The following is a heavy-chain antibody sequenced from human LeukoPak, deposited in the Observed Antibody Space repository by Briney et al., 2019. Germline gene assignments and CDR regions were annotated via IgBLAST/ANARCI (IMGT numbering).Heavy chain of an antibody. CDR1: GFIFSTYS. J-gene: IGHJ4*02. CDR3: ARTSHGNYFWGSADY. V-gene: IGHV3-21*01. D-gene: IGHD3-16*01. Sequence: GGSLRLSCAASGFIFSTYSMNSVRQAPGKGLEWVSSISSSSVYLYYADSVKGRFTISRDNAKNSLYLQMNSLRAEDTAVYYCARTSHGNYFWGSADYWGQGTLLTVSS. CDR2: ISSSSVYL.